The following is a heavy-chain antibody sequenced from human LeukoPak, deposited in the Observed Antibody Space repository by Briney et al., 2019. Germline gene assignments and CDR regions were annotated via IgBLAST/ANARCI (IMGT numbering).Heavy chain of an antibody. J-gene: IGHJ4*02. D-gene: IGHD2-15*01. Sequence: TSETLSLTCAVYGGSFSGYYWSWIRQPPGKGLEWIGEIKHSGSTNYNPSLKSRVTISVDTSKNQFSLKLSSVTAADTAVYYCARGMLRGRKAGYCSGGSCYSFADYWGQGTLVTVSS. CDR2: IKHSGST. CDR3: ARGMLRGRKAGYCSGGSCYSFADY. CDR1: GGSFSGYY. V-gene: IGHV4-34*01.